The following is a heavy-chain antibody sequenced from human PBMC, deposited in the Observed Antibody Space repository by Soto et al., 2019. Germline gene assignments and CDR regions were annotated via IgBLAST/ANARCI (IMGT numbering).Heavy chain of an antibody. J-gene: IGHJ4*02. CDR1: GYTFTSYG. CDR3: ARDRTVHPQVYFGY. D-gene: IGHD1-1*01. V-gene: IGHV1-18*04. CDR2: ISAYNGNT. Sequence: QVQLVQAGAEVKKPGASVKVSCKASGYTFTSYGISWVRQAPGQGLEWMGWISAYNGNTNYAQKLQGRVTMTTDASTSTADMELRSLRSDDKAVYYCARDRTVHPQVYFGYLGQGTLVTVSS.